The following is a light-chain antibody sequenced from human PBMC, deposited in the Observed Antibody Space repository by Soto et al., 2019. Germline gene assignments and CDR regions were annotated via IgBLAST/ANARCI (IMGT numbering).Light chain of an antibody. CDR3: SSYAGNNIMV. V-gene: IGLV2-8*01. Sequence: QSVLTQPPSASGSPGQSVTISCTGTSSDVGGYYYVSWYQQHPGKAPKLIIYEVNKRPSGVPDRFSGSKSGNTASLTVSGLQAEDGADYYCSSYAGNNIMVFGGGTKVTVL. CDR1: SSDVGGYYY. CDR2: EVN. J-gene: IGLJ2*01.